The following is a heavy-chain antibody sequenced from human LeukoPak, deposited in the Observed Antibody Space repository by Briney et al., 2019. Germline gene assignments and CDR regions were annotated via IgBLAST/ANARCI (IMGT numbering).Heavy chain of an antibody. CDR3: ARDRRRDRLHAFDI. J-gene: IGHJ3*02. CDR1: GGTISRYY. Sequence: SETLSLTCTVSGGTISRYYWSWIRHPPGKGLEWIAYIDYSGSTNYNPSLKSRLTISLDASKNQFSLKLSSVTAADTAVYYCARDRRRDRLHAFDIWGQGTMVTVSS. CDR2: IDYSGST. D-gene: IGHD1-26*01. V-gene: IGHV4-59*01.